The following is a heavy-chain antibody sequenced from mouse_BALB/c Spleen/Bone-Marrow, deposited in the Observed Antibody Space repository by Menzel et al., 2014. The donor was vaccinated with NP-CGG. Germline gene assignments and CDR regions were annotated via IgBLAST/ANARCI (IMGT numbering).Heavy chain of an antibody. CDR2: ISNLAYSI. CDR3: TRDRGYDGGYYFDY. V-gene: IGHV5-15*02. D-gene: IGHD2-2*01. CDR1: GFDFSDYE. J-gene: IGHJ2*01. Sequence: DVMLVESGGGVVQPGGSRKLSCAASGFDFSDYEMAWVRLAPGKGTEWVAFISNLAYSIYYADTVTGRFTISRESAKNTLYLEMSSLRFEDTAMYYCTRDRGYDGGYYFDYWGQGTTLTVSS.